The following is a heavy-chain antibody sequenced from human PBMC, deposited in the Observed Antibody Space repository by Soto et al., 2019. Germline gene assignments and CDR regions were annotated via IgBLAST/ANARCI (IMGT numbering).Heavy chain of an antibody. V-gene: IGHV3-11*03. CDR3: AVNGAYCGGDCLT. CDR2: ISSSSSYT. CDR1: GFTFSDYY. J-gene: IGHJ5*02. D-gene: IGHD2-21*02. Sequence: GGSLRLSCAASGFTFSDYYRSWIRQAPGKGLEWVSYISSSSSYTNYADSVKGRFTISRDNAKNSLYLQMNSLRAEDTAVYYCAVNGAYCGGDCLTWGQGTLVTVSS.